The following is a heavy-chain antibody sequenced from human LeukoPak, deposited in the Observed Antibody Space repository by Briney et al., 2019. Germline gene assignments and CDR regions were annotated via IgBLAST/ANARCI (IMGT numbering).Heavy chain of an antibody. V-gene: IGHV1-2*02. CDR1: GFTFTDHY. D-gene: IGHD2/OR15-2a*01. CDR3: VREGEGPLSKDFDY. Sequence: ASVKVSCKSSGFTFTDHYIHWVRQGPGQGLEWMGYIGPHGTFTSSPQEFQGRVTMTRDASMSTAYMELTRLTSDDTAVYYCVREGEGPLSKDFDYWGQGTLVTVSS. CDR2: IGPHGTFT. J-gene: IGHJ4*02.